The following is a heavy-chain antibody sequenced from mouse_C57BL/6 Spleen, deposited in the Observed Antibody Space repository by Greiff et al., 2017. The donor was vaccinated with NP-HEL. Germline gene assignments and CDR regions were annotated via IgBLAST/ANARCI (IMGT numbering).Heavy chain of an antibody. J-gene: IGHJ1*03. Sequence: EVKLVESGGGLVQPGGSLKLSCAASGFTFSDYYMYWVRQTPEKRLEWVAYISNGGGSTYYPDTVKGRFTISRDNAKNTLYLQMSRLKSEDTAMYYCARHPGFYGSSRPDWYFDVWGTGTTVTVSS. D-gene: IGHD1-1*01. CDR2: ISNGGGST. V-gene: IGHV5-12*01. CDR3: ARHPGFYGSSRPDWYFDV. CDR1: GFTFSDYY.